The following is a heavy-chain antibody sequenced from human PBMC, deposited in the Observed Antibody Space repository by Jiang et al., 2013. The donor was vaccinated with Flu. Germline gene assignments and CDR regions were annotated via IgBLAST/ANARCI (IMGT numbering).Heavy chain of an antibody. CDR2: IYWDDDK. CDR1: GFSLSTSGVG. CDR3: ARLRHYYGSGSYYNGDFDY. D-gene: IGHD3-10*01. Sequence: KPTQTLTLTCTFSGFSLSTSGVGVGWIRQPPGKAPEWLALIYWDDDKRYSPSLKSRLTITKDTSKNQVVLTMTNMDPVDTATYYCARLRHYYGSGSYYNGDFDYWGQGTLVTVSS. V-gene: IGHV2-5*02. J-gene: IGHJ4*02.